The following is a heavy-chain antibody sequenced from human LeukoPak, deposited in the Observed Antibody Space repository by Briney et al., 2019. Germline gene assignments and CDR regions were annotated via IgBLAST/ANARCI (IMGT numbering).Heavy chain of an antibody. J-gene: IGHJ4*02. Sequence: PGGSLRLSCAASGFTFSSYAMSWVRQAPGKGLEWVSAISGSGGSTYYADSVKGRFTISRDNSKNTLYLQMNSLRAEDTALYYCAKGGYCSSTSCLAIYWGQGTLVTVSS. CDR1: GFTFSSYA. CDR3: AKGGYCSSTSCLAIY. V-gene: IGHV3-23*01. CDR2: ISGSGGST. D-gene: IGHD2-2*01.